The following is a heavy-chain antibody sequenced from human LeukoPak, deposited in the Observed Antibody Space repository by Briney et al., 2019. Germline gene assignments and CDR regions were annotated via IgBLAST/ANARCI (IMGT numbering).Heavy chain of an antibody. J-gene: IGHJ4*02. CDR3: ARALVTCPGGSCDIDY. CDR2: ISASGSTI. CDR1: RLTFSIHE. V-gene: IGHV3-48*03. Sequence: PGGSLRLSCAASRLTFSIHEMKWVRQAPGKGLQWVSYISASGSTIYYADSVKGRFTISRDNAKNLLYLEMKGLRAEDTAVYYCARALVTCPGGSCDIDYWGQGTLVTVSS. D-gene: IGHD2-15*01.